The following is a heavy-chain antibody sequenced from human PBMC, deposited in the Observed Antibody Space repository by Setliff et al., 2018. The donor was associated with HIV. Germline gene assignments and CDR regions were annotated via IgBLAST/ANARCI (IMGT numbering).Heavy chain of an antibody. D-gene: IGHD3-3*01. Sequence: PGGSLRLSCTPSGFTFGSYGMHWVRQAPGKGLEWVANIWYDGSEKYYAASVKGRFTISRDKSKNTLYLQMNSLRTEDTAVYYCARVFQSYFFDFWGQGTLVTVSS. CDR3: ARVFQSYFFDF. CDR1: GFTFGSYG. CDR2: IWYDGSEK. V-gene: IGHV3-33*01. J-gene: IGHJ4*02.